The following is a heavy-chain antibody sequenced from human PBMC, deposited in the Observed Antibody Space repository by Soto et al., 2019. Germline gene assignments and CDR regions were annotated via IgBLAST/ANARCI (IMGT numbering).Heavy chain of an antibody. J-gene: IGHJ4*02. Sequence: GGSLRLSCAASGFTFSGSAMHWVRQASGKGLEWVGRIRSKANSYATAYAASVKGRFTISRDDSKNTAYLQMNSLKTEDTAVYYCTRGQGQKDGSGSYYHDYWGQGTLVTVSS. CDR3: TRGQGQKDGSGSYYHDY. V-gene: IGHV3-73*01. D-gene: IGHD3-10*01. CDR1: GFTFSGSA. CDR2: IRSKANSYAT.